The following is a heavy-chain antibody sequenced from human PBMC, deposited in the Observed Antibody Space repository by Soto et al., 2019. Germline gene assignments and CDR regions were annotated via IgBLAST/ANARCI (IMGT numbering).Heavy chain of an antibody. D-gene: IGHD6-6*01. Sequence: EVQLLESGGGLVQPGGSLRLSCAASGFTFSSYAMSWVRQAPGKGLEWVSAISSSGGRTYYPDSVKGRFTISRDNSKNTLFLQMNSLRAEDTAVYYCTNPKLPTRPWGPAFDVWGQGTMVTVSS. CDR2: ISSSGGRT. CDR3: TNPKLPTRPWGPAFDV. CDR1: GFTFSSYA. J-gene: IGHJ3*01. V-gene: IGHV3-23*01.